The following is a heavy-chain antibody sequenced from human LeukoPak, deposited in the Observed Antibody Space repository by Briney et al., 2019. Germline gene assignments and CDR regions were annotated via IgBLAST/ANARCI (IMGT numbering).Heavy chain of an antibody. CDR1: GYTFTSYD. CDR3: ARAVYDSSGYYLQIDY. V-gene: IGHV1-8*03. D-gene: IGHD3-22*01. Sequence: GASVKVSCKASGYTFTSYDINWVRQATGQGLEWMGWMNPNSGNTGYAQKFQGRVTITRNTSISTAYMELSRLRSDDTAVYYCARAVYDSSGYYLQIDYWGQGTLVTVSS. J-gene: IGHJ4*02. CDR2: MNPNSGNT.